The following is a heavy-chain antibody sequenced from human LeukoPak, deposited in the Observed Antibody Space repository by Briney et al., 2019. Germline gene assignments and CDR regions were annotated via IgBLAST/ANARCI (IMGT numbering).Heavy chain of an antibody. CDR2: INPNDGGA. D-gene: IGHD4-23*01. J-gene: IGHJ4*02. CDR3: ARAGPEQFGGYSAMNS. Sequence: GASVKVSFKASGYTFSAYYLHWVRQAPGQGLEWMAWINPNDGGATYAQMFQGRVTMTRDTSISTAYMELTSLTPDDTAVYYCARAGPEQFGGYSAMNSWGQGTLVTVSS. V-gene: IGHV1-2*02. CDR1: GYTFSAYY.